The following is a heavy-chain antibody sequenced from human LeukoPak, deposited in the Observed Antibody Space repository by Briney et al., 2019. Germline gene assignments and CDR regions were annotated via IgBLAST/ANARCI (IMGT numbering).Heavy chain of an antibody. CDR2: IYPGDSDT. J-gene: IGHJ6*03. V-gene: IGHV5-51*01. D-gene: IGHD1-26*01. Sequence: GESLKISCKGSGYSFTSYWIGWVRQMPGKGLEWMGIIYPGDSDTRYSPSFQGQVTISADKSISTAYLQWSSLKASDTAMYYCARRPASWDPEGGGHYYYMDVWGKGTTVTVSS. CDR3: ARRPASWDPEGGGHYYYMDV. CDR1: GYSFTSYW.